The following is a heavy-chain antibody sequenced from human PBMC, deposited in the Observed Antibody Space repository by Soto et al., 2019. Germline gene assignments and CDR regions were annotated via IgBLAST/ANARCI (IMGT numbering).Heavy chain of an antibody. J-gene: IGHJ4*02. CDR1: GYTFTSYA. D-gene: IGHD3-10*01. CDR3: ARAWAGPLEHYASGSTFDY. V-gene: IGHV1-3*01. CDR2: INAGNGNT. Sequence: ASVKVSCKASGYTFTSYAMHWVRQAPGQRLEWMGWINAGNGNTKYSQKFQGRVTITRGTSASTAYMELSSLRSEDTAVYYCARAWAGPLEHYASGSTFDYWGQGTLATVSS.